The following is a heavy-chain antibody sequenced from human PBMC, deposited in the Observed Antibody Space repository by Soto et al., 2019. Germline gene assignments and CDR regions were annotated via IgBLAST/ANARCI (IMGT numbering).Heavy chain of an antibody. CDR1: GFTFSSYG. D-gene: IGHD3-9*01. CDR3: AKEGMNILAESEPPYYDILTGYYNLSSAFDY. V-gene: IGHV3-30*18. J-gene: IGHJ4*02. CDR2: ISYDGSNK. Sequence: PGGSLRLSCAASGFTFSSYGMHWVRQAPGKGLEWVAVISYDGSNKYYADSVKGRFTISRDNSKNTLYLQMNSLRAEDTAVYYCAKEGMNILAESEPPYYDILTGYYNLSSAFDYWGQGTLVTVSS.